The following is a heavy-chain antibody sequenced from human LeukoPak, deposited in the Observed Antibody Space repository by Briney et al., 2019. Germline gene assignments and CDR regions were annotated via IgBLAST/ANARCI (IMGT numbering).Heavy chain of an antibody. D-gene: IGHD5-12*01. V-gene: IGHV1-8*03. Sequence: ASVNVSFKASVYTFTIYDINWVRQATGQGLEWMGWMNPNSGSTGYAQKFQGRVTITRNTSISTAYMELSGLRSEDTAVYYCARGRSTGYPYYFEYWGQGTLVTVSS. CDR3: ARGRSTGYPYYFEY. CDR1: VYTFTIYD. CDR2: MNPNSGST. J-gene: IGHJ4*02.